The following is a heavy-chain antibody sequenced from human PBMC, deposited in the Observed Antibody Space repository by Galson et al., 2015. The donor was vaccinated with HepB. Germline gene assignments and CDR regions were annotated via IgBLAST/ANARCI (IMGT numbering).Heavy chain of an antibody. D-gene: IGHD4-17*01. V-gene: IGHV3-11*06. CDR2: ISSSSTYT. CDR1: GFTFSDYY. J-gene: IGHJ4*02. Sequence: SLRLSCAASGFTFSDYYMSWIRQAPGKGLEWVSYISSSSTYTNYAGSVKGRFTISRDNAKKSLYLQINRLRAEDTAVYHCARVADADYGDHSHFDYWGQGTLVTVSS. CDR3: ARVADADYGDHSHFDY.